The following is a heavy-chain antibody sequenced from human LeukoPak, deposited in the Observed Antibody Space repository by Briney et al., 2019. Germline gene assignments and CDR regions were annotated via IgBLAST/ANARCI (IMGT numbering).Heavy chain of an antibody. V-gene: IGHV4-39*07. D-gene: IGHD2/OR15-2a*01. CDR2: IYYSGST. Sequence: SETLSLTCTVSGGSISSSSYYWGWIRQPPGKGLEWIGSIYYSGSTYYNPSLKSRVTISVDTSKNQFSLKLSSVTAADTAVYYCARGPPFLWPYYYYYMDVWGKGTTVTISS. CDR3: ARGPPFLWPYYYYYMDV. J-gene: IGHJ6*03. CDR1: GGSISSSSYY.